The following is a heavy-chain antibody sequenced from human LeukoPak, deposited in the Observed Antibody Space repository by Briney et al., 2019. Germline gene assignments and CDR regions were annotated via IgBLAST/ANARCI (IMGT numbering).Heavy chain of an antibody. CDR2: ITWNGGSR. CDR3: AKDLSPGRGYCSSTSCYEGTGYAFDI. Sequence: GRSLRLSCAASGFTFDDYAMHWVRQVPGKGLEWVSSITWNGGSRGYVDSVKGRFTISRDNSKNALYLQMNSLRAEDTAVYYCAKDLSPGRGYCSSTSCYEGTGYAFDIWGQGTMVTVSS. J-gene: IGHJ3*02. CDR1: GFTFDDYA. D-gene: IGHD2-2*01. V-gene: IGHV3-9*01.